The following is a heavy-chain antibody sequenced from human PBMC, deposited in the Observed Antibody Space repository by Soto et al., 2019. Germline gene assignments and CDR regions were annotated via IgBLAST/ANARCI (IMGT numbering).Heavy chain of an antibody. D-gene: IGHD6-19*01. CDR2: ISGSGGST. CDR3: ARRSSGWYFDY. Sequence: EVQLLESGGGLVQPGGSLRLSCAASGFTFSSYAMNWVRQAPGRGLEWVSVISGSGGSTYYADSVKGRFTISRDNSKNTRYLQMNRLRAEDTAVYYCARRSSGWYFDYWGQGTLVTVSS. J-gene: IGHJ4*02. CDR1: GFTFSSYA. V-gene: IGHV3-23*01.